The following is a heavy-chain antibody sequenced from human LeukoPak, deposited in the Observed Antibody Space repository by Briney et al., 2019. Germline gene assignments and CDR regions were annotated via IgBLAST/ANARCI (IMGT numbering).Heavy chain of an antibody. Sequence: GGSLRLSCAASGFTVSSNEMSWVRQAPGKGLEWVSSISGGSAYYADSRKGRFTISRDNSKNTLHLQMNSLRAEDTAVYYCKKKGDYGFDYWGQGTLVTVSS. CDR1: GFTVSSNE. J-gene: IGHJ4*02. D-gene: IGHD4-17*01. CDR2: ISGGSA. CDR3: KKKGDYGFDY. V-gene: IGHV3-38-3*01.